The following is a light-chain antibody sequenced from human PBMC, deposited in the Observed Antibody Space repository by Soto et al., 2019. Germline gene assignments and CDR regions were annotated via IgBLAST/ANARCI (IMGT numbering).Light chain of an antibody. CDR3: QQSYSTPHT. J-gene: IGKJ4*01. V-gene: IGKV1-39*01. CDR2: AAT. CDR1: QSISSY. Sequence: DIQMTQSPSSLSASVGDRVTIPCRASQSISSYLNWYQHKPGKAPKVLIYAATSLQSGVPSRFSGSGSSTDFTLTISSLQPEDFATYYCQQSYSTPHTFGGGTKVEIK.